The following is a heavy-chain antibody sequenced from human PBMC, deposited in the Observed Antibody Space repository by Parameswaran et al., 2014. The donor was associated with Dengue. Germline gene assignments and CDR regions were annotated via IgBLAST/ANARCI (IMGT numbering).Heavy chain of an antibody. V-gene: IGHV3-21*01. D-gene: IGHD1-14*01. Sequence: VRQAPGKGLEWVSSISSSSSYIYYADSVKGRFTISRDNAKNSLYLQMNSLRAEDTAVYYCARANRRYYYGMDVWGQGTTVTVSS. CDR3: ARANRRYYYGMDV. CDR2: ISSSSSYI. J-gene: IGHJ6*02.